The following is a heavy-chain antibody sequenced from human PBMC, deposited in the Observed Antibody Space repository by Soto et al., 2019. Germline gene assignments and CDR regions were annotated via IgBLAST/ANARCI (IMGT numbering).Heavy chain of an antibody. CDR2: IIPIFGTA. Sequence: QVQLVQSGAEVKKPGSSVKVSCKASGGPFSSFAISWVRKAPGQGLEWMGGIIPIFGTANYAQKFQGRVTRTADESTSTAYMELSSLRYEDTAVYYWARVPRLSFYFDYWGQGTLVTVSS. CDR1: GGPFSSFA. J-gene: IGHJ4*02. V-gene: IGHV1-69*12. CDR3: ARVPRLSFYFDY.